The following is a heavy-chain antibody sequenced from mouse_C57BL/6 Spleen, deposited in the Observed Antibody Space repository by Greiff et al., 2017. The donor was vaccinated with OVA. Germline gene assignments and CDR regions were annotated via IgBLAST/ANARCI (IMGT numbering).Heavy chain of an antibody. D-gene: IGHD1-1*01. CDR1: GFTFSDYY. CDR2: ISNGGGST. J-gene: IGHJ4*01. Sequence: EVKVVESGGGLVQPGGSLKLSCAASGFTFSDYYMYWVRQTPEKRLEWVAYISNGGGSTYYPDTVKGRFTISRDNAKNTLYLQMSRLKSEDTAMYYGARHYGSSPYYAMDYWGQGTSVTVSS. CDR3: ARHYGSSPYYAMDY. V-gene: IGHV5-12*01.